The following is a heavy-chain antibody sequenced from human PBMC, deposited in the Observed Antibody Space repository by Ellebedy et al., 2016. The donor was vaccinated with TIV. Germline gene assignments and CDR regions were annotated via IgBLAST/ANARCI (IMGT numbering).Heavy chain of an antibody. J-gene: IGHJ5*02. V-gene: IGHV4-59*08. CDR3: ARQVYDFWSGYYSISDNWFDP. D-gene: IGHD3-3*01. Sequence: SETLSLTCTVSGGSISSYYWSWIRQPPGKGLEWIGYIYYSGSTNYNPSLKSRVTISVETSKNQFSLKLSSVTAADTAVYYCARQVYDFWSGYYSISDNWFDPWGQGTLVTVSS. CDR2: IYYSGST. CDR1: GGSISSYY.